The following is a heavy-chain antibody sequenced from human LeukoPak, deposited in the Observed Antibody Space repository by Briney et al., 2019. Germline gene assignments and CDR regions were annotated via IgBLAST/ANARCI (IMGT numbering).Heavy chain of an antibody. CDR3: AGFWSGYYNGAFDI. D-gene: IGHD3-3*01. Sequence: SETLSLTCTVSGGSISSYYWSWIRQPAGKGLEWIGRIYTSGSTNYNPSLKSRVTMSVDTSKNQFSLKLSSVTAADTAVYYCAGFWSGYYNGAFDIWGQGTMVTVSS. J-gene: IGHJ3*02. V-gene: IGHV4-4*07. CDR2: IYTSGST. CDR1: GGSISSYY.